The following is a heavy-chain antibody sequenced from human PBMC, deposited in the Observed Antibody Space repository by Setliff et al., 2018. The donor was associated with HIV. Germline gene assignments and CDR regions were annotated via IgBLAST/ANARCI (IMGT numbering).Heavy chain of an antibody. CDR3: ARPLLRTNPVYGILGNWFDS. V-gene: IGHV3-7*03. D-gene: IGHD2-8*01. J-gene: IGHJ5*01. CDR2: IKQDGSEE. Sequence: GGSLRLSCAASGFTFSNYWMSWVRQAPGKGLEWVANIKQDGSEENYVSSVKGRFTISRDNAKNSLYLQMNSLRAEDTAVYYCARPLLRTNPVYGILGNWFDSWGRGTLVTVSS. CDR1: GFTFSNYW.